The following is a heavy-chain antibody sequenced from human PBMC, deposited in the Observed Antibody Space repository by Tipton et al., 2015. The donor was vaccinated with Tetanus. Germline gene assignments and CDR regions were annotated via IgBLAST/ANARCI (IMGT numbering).Heavy chain of an antibody. V-gene: IGHV4-61*01. D-gene: IGHD1-26*01. CDR3: ARGTPPGGGYWNGFGP. J-gene: IGHJ5*02. CDR2: IYYSGST. CDR1: GGSVSSGSYY. Sequence: TLSLTCTVSGGSVSSGSYYWSWIRQPPGKGLEWIGYIYYSGSTNYNPSLKSRVTISVDTTKNQFSLKRSSVTAADTAVYYCARGTPPGGGYWNGFGPWGQGSLVTVS.